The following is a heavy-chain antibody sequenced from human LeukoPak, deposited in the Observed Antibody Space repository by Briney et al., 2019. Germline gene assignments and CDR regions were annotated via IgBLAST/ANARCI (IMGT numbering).Heavy chain of an antibody. CDR1: GGSISRSNW. CDR2: IHDTGST. J-gene: IGHJ4*02. D-gene: IGHD3-9*01. CDR3: ATYYDILSGYTFDY. Sequence: SETLSLTCTVSGGSISRSNWWSWVRQPPGKGLEWIGEIHDTGSTNYNLPLKSRVTMSLDKSKNQFSLNLNSVTAADTAVYYCATYYDILSGYTFDYWGQGTLVAVSS. V-gene: IGHV4-4*02.